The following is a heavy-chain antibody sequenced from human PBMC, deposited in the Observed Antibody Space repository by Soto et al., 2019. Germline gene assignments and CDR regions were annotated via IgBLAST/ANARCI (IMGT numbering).Heavy chain of an antibody. J-gene: IGHJ5*02. CDR3: ARYSQRRVELRVGWFDP. CDR2: ISAYNGNT. D-gene: IGHD1-26*01. V-gene: IGHV1-18*01. CDR1: GYTFTSYG. Sequence: ASVKVSCKASGYTFTSYGISWVRQAPGQGLEWMGWISAYNGNTNYAQKLQGRVTMTTDTSTSTAYMELRSLRSDDTAVYYCARYSQRRVELRVGWFDPWGQGTLVTVSS.